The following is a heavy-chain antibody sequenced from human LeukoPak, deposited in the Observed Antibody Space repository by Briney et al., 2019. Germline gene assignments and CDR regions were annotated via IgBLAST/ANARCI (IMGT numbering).Heavy chain of an antibody. D-gene: IGHD3-3*01. CDR2: IYYSGST. J-gene: IGHJ6*02. V-gene: IGHV4-39*01. CDR1: GGSISSGGYY. CDR3: ARHGYDFWSGYRLTYYYYGMDV. Sequence: SQTLSLTCTVSGGSISSGGYYWGWIRQPPGKGLEWIGSIYYSGSTYYNPSLKSRVTISVDTSKNQFSLKLSSVTAADTAVYYCARHGYDFWSGYRLTYYYYGMDVWGQGTTVTVSS.